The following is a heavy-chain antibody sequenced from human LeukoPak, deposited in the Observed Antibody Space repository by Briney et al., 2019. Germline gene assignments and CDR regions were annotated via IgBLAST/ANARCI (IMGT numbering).Heavy chain of an antibody. D-gene: IGHD6-19*01. CDR3: AREIIAVAGKGWFDP. CDR1: GGSISSRSYY. CDR2: IYYSGST. V-gene: IGHV4-39*07. Sequence: SETLSLTCTVSGGSISSRSYYWGWIRQPPGKGLEWIGSIYYSGSTYYNPSLKSRVTISVDTSKNQFSLKLSSVTAADTAVYYCAREIIAVAGKGWFDPWGQGTLVTVSS. J-gene: IGHJ5*02.